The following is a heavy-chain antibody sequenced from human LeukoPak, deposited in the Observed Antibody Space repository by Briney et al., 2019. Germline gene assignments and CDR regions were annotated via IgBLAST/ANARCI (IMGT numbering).Heavy chain of an antibody. J-gene: IGHJ4*02. CDR3: ARLVTRDLTGYLRTDYFDY. CDR2: IKQDGSEK. V-gene: IGHV3-7*01. D-gene: IGHD3-9*01. CDR1: GFTFSSYW. Sequence: PGGSLRLSCAASGFTFSSYWMSWVRQAPGKGLEWVANIKQDGSEKYYVDSVKGRFTISRDNAKNSLYLQMNSLRAEDTAVYYCARLVTRDLTGYLRTDYFDYWGQGTLVTVPS.